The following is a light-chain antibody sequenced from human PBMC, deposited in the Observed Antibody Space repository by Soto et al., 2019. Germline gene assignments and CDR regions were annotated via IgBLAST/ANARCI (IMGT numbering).Light chain of an antibody. J-gene: IGLJ2*01. V-gene: IGLV4-60*03. Sequence: QLVLTQSSSASASLGSSVKLTCTLSSGHSSYIIAWHQQQPGMAPRYLMKLEGSGSYNKGSGVPDRFSGSSSGADRYLTISNLQSEDEADYYCETWDSKPVFGGGSKLTV. CDR1: SGHSSYI. CDR2: LEGSGSY. CDR3: ETWDSKPV.